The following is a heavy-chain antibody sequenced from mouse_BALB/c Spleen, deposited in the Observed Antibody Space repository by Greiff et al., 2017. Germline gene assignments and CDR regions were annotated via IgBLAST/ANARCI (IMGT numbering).Heavy chain of an antibody. V-gene: IGHV1-54*01. CDR2: INPGSGGT. J-gene: IGHJ1*01. CDR3: ARKGFDV. CDR1: GYAFTNYL. Sequence: LEESGAELVRPGTSVKVSCKASGYAFTNYLIEWVKQRPGQGLEWIGVINPGSGGTNYNEKFKGKATLTADKSSSTAYMQLSSLTSDDSAVYFCARKGFDVWGARTTVTVSS.